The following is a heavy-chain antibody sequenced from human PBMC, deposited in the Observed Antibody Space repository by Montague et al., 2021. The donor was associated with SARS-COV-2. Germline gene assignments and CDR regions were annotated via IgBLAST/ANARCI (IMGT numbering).Heavy chain of an antibody. J-gene: IGHJ4*02. CDR2: IYYSGST. CDR3: ARMTLLRYFDWLSHGGYFDY. D-gene: IGHD3-9*01. CDR1: GGSISSSSYY. V-gene: IGHV4-39*01. Sequence: SETLSLTCTVSGGSISSSSYYWGWIRQPPGKGLEWIGSIYYSGSTYYNPSLQGRVTISVDTSKNRFSLKLSSVTAADTAVYYCARMTLLRYFDWLSHGGYFDYWGQGTLVTVSS.